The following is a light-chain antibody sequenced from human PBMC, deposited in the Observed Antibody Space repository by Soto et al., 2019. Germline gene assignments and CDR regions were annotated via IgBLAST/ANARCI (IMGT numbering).Light chain of an antibody. Sequence: QPVLTQSPSASASLGASVKLTCTLPSAYITYAIAWHQQQPDTGPRFLMIINNDSSHTRGDGIPDRFSGSSSGAERYLTISSLQSEDGADYCCQTCGTGVIFGGGTKLTVL. CDR2: INNDSSH. CDR3: QTCGTGVI. J-gene: IGLJ2*01. CDR1: SAYITYA. V-gene: IGLV4-69*01.